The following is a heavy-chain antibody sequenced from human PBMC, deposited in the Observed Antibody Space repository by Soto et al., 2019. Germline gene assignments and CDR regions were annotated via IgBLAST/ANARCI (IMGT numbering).Heavy chain of an antibody. CDR2: IYHSGST. D-gene: IGHD1-26*01. CDR3: ARGQWGGSYCGTWYLYSGMDV. V-gene: IGHV4-4*02. J-gene: IGHJ6*04. Sequence: SETLSLTCAVSGGSISSSNWWSWVRQPPGKGLEWIGEIYHSGSTNYNPSLKSRVTISVDKSKNQFSLKLSSVTAADTAVYYCARGQWGGSYCGTWYLYSGMDVGGKGTT. CDR1: GGSISSSNW.